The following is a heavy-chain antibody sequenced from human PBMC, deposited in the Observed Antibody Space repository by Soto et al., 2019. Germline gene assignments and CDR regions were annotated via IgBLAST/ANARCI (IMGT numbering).Heavy chain of an antibody. Sequence: PGESLKISCKGSGYIFTNYWITWVRQMPGKGLEWMGYFDPTNSYTKYSPSFQGHVTIPVDKSISTAYLQWSSLKASDTAMYYCARSFGVAAAGPFDYWGQGTLVTVS. CDR1: GYIFTNYW. CDR3: ARSFGVAAAGPFDY. CDR2: FDPTNSYT. J-gene: IGHJ4*02. D-gene: IGHD6-13*01. V-gene: IGHV5-10-1*01.